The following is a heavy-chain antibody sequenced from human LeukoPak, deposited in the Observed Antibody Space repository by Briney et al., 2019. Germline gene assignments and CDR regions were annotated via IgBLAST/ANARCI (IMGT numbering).Heavy chain of an antibody. D-gene: IGHD2-2*01. CDR3: ARGPGCSSTSCFSWFDP. CDR1: GGSFSGYY. V-gene: IGHV4-34*01. Sequence: SETLSLTCAVYGGSFSGYYWSWIRQPPGKGLGWIGEINHSGSTNYNPSLKSRVTISVDTSKNQFSLKLSSVTAADTAVYYCARGPGCSSTSCFSWFDPWGQGTLVTVSS. CDR2: INHSGST. J-gene: IGHJ5*02.